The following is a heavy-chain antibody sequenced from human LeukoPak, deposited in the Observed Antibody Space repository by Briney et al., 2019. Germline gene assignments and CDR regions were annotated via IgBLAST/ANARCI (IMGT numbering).Heavy chain of an antibody. D-gene: IGHD5-18*01. V-gene: IGHV3-23*01. CDR3: AKDDHHGYRIFDY. J-gene: IGHJ4*02. Sequence: GGSLRLSCAASGFTFSSYAMSWVRQAPGKGLEWVSAISGSGGSTYYADSVKGRFTISRDNSKNTLYLQMNSLRAEDTAVYYFAKDDHHGYRIFDYWGQGTLVTVSS. CDR2: ISGSGGST. CDR1: GFTFSSYA.